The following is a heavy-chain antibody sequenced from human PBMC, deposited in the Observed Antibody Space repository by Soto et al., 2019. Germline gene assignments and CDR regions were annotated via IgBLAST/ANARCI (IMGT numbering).Heavy chain of an antibody. J-gene: IGHJ6*02. D-gene: IGHD3-3*01. CDR3: ARRNYDFWSGYYYGMDV. CDR1: GYSFSSYW. CDR2: IYPGDSDI. Sequence: GESLKISCKGSGYSFSSYWIGWVRQIPGKGLEWMGMIYPGDSDIRYSPSFQGQVTISADKSISTAYLQWSSLKASDTALYYCARRNYDFWSGYYYGMDVWGQGTKVTVSS. V-gene: IGHV5-51*01.